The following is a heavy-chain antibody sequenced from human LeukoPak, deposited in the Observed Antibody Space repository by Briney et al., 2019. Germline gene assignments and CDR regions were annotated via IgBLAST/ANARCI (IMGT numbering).Heavy chain of an antibody. J-gene: IGHJ4*02. CDR1: GYTFPSYG. D-gene: IGHD2-21*01. CDR3: ARDHGHKSVDY. CDR2: ISAYNGDT. V-gene: IGHV1-18*01. Sequence: ASVKVSCKASGYTFPSYGISWLRQAPGQGLEWMGWISAYNGDTNYAQKFQGRVTMTTDTSTSTLYMEVRSLRSDDTAVYYCARDHGHKSVDYWGQGTLVIVSS.